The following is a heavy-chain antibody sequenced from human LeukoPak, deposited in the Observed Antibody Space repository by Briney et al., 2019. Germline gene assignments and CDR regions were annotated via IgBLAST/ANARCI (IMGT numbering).Heavy chain of an antibody. CDR3: ARGRWDTMILQDY. Sequence: GGSLRLSCAASGFSFSSYAMSWVRRAPGKGLEWVSAITGSGGDTYSADSVKGRFTISRDNSKNTLSPQMNSLRADDTAMYYCARGRWDTMILQDYWGQGTLVTVSS. J-gene: IGHJ4*02. CDR2: ITGSGGDT. CDR1: GFSFSSYA. D-gene: IGHD3-22*01. V-gene: IGHV3-23*01.